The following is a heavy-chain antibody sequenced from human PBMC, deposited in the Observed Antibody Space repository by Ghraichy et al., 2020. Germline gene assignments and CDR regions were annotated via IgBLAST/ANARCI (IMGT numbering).Heavy chain of an antibody. V-gene: IGHV7-4-1*02. Sequence: ASVKVSCKISGYTFTSLGINWVRQAPGQGLDWMGWINTNSGNPMYAQGFRGRFLFPLDTSVSTAYLEISNLEAEDTAVYYCARDNRIGGKDLDYWGQGTLVIVSS. CDR2: INTNSGNP. D-gene: IGHD3-16*01. CDR3: ARDNRIGGKDLDY. CDR1: GYTFTSLG. J-gene: IGHJ4*02.